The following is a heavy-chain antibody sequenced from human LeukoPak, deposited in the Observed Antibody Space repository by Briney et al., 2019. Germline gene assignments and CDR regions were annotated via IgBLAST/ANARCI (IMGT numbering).Heavy chain of an antibody. CDR2: IRSKAYGGTT. V-gene: IGHV3-49*04. J-gene: IGHJ4*02. CDR1: GFTFGDYA. Sequence: GGSLRLSCTASGFTFGDYAMSWVRQAPGKGLEWVGFIRSKAYGGTTEYAASVKGRFTTSRDDSKSIAYLQMNSLKTEDTAVYYCTRPDDVDIVATMYYWGQGTLVTVSS. D-gene: IGHD5-12*01. CDR3: TRPDDVDIVATMYY.